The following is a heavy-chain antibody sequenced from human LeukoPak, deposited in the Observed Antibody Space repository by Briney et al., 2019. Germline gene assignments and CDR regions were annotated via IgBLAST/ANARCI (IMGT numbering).Heavy chain of an antibody. CDR1: GGSFSGYY. V-gene: IGHV4-34*01. D-gene: IGHD6-13*01. Sequence: SETLSLTCAVYGGSFSGYYWSWIRQPPGKGLEWIGEINHSGSTNYNPSLKSRVTISVDTSKNQFSLKLSSVTAADTAVYYCARVIAAEKYYFDYWGQGTLVTVSS. CDR3: ARVIAAEKYYFDY. CDR2: INHSGST. J-gene: IGHJ4*02.